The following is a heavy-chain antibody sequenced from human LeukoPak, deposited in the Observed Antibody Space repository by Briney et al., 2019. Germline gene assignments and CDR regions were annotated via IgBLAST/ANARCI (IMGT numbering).Heavy chain of an antibody. CDR3: ARVGVVGAADY. J-gene: IGHJ4*02. CDR2: ISSSSSYI. V-gene: IGHV3-21*01. D-gene: IGHD1-26*01. CDR1: GFTFSSYS. Sequence: GGSLRLSCAASGFTFSSYSMNWVRQAPGKGLEWVSSISSSSSYIYYADSVKGRFTISRDNAKNSLYLQMNSLRAEDTAVYYCARVGVVGAADYWGRGTLVTVSS.